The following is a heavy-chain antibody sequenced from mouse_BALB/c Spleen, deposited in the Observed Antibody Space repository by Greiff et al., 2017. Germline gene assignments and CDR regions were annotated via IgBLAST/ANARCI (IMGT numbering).Heavy chain of an antibody. CDR1: GFTFTDYY. Sequence: EVMLVESGGGLVQPGGSLRLSCATSGFTFTDYYMSWVRQPPGKALEWLGFIRNKANGYTTEYSASVKGRFTISRDNSQSILYLQMNTLRAEDSATYYCARDINDGSSYVNCWYFDVWGAGTTVTVSS. CDR3: ARDINDGSSYVNCWYFDV. J-gene: IGHJ1*01. D-gene: IGHD1-1*01. CDR2: IRNKANGYTT. V-gene: IGHV7-3*02.